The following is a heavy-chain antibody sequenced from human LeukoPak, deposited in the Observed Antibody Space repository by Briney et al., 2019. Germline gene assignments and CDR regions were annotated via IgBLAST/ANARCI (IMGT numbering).Heavy chain of an antibody. D-gene: IGHD2-15*01. CDR2: IYTSGST. CDR3: ASHSLWWMVAARSRKGFQH. J-gene: IGHJ1*01. CDR1: GGSISSGSYY. V-gene: IGHV4-61*02. Sequence: SETLSLTCTVSGGSISSGSYYWSWIRQPAGKGLEWIGRIYTSGSTNYNPSLKSRVTISVDTSKNQFSLKLSSVTAADTAVYYCASHSLWWMVAARSRKGFQHWGQGTLVTVSS.